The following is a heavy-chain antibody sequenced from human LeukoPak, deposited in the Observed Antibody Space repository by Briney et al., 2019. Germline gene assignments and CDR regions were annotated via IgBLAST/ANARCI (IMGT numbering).Heavy chain of an antibody. CDR2: ISGSGGST. Sequence: PGGSLRLSCAAYGFTFSSYAMSWVRQAPGKGLEWVSAISGSGGSTYYADSVKGRFTISRDNSKNTLYLQMNSLRAEDTAVYYCATHLITMVRGVITLYYFDYWGQGTLVTVSS. J-gene: IGHJ4*02. V-gene: IGHV3-23*01. D-gene: IGHD3-10*01. CDR1: GFTFSSYA. CDR3: ATHLITMVRGVITLYYFDY.